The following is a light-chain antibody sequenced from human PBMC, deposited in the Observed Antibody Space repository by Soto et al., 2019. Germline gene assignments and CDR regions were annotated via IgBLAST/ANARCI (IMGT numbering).Light chain of an antibody. CDR1: QTISRW. Sequence: IKLPQSASTRAASGGDTVTVTFRASQTISRWLAWYQQKPGKAPRLLIYTASTLESGVPSRFSASGSGTEFSLSISRLHPDDFATYFCLASNNLWTFGEGTKVDIK. J-gene: IGKJ1*01. CDR3: LASNNLWT. V-gene: IGKV1-5*01. CDR2: TAS.